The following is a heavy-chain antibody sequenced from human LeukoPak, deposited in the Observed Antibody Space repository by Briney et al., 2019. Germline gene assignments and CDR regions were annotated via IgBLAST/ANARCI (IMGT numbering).Heavy chain of an antibody. J-gene: IGHJ6*03. D-gene: IGHD3-10*01. CDR3: AREYSLLWFGELSGPMDV. Sequence: GGSLRLSCAASGFTFSSYWMHWVRQAPGKGLVWVSRINSDGSSTSSADSVKGRFTISRDNAKDTLYLQMNSLRAEDTAVYYCAREYSLLWFGELSGPMDVWGKGTTVTISS. CDR2: INSDGSST. V-gene: IGHV3-74*01. CDR1: GFTFSSYW.